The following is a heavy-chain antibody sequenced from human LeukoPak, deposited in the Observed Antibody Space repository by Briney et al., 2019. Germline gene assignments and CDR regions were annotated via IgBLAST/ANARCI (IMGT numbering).Heavy chain of an antibody. D-gene: IGHD6-19*01. J-gene: IGHJ4*02. CDR2: ISGLGSSI. Sequence: AGSLRLSCAASGFVFSDYYMSWIRQTPGKGLDWVSYISGLGSSIYYADSVKGRFTISRDNAKNSLYLQMNGLRAEDTAVYYCARHVLGSSGWRYFDYWGQGTLVTVSS. CDR1: GFVFSDYY. V-gene: IGHV3-11*04. CDR3: ARHVLGSSGWRYFDY.